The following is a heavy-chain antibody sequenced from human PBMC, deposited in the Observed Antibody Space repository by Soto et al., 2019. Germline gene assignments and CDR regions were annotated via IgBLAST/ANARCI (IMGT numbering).Heavy chain of an antibody. CDR2: IYYSGST. D-gene: IGHD3-9*01. J-gene: IGHJ4*02. CDR3: ARQTDLQFFDWSLPVFDY. CDR1: GGSISSYY. V-gene: IGHV4-59*01. Sequence: QVQLQESGPGLVKPSETLSLTCTVSGGSISSYYWSWIRQPPGKGLEWIGYIYYSGSTNYNPSLKSRVTISVDTSKNQFSLKLSSVTAEDTAVYYCARQTDLQFFDWSLPVFDYRGQGTLVTVSS.